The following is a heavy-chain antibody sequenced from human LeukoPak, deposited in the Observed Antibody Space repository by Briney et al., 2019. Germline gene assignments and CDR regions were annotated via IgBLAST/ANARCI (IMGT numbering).Heavy chain of an antibody. D-gene: IGHD4-17*01. CDR2: ISRSGETT. J-gene: IGHJ1*01. Sequence: GGSLRLSCAASGFTFSSYAMSWVRQAPGKGLEWVSGISRSGETTYYADSVKGRFTISRDNSKNTLYLQMNSLRAEDTAVYYCAKENYGDSTGGRFQHWGQGTLVTVSS. V-gene: IGHV3-23*01. CDR1: GFTFSSYA. CDR3: AKENYGDSTGGRFQH.